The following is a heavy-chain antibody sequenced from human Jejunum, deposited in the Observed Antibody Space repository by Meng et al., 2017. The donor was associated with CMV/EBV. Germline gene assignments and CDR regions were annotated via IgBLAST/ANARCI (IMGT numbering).Heavy chain of an antibody. CDR2: ISGAITYI. V-gene: IGHV3-21*06. D-gene: IGHD4/OR15-4a*01. CDR3: TRAYDYGDPNWFDP. CDR1: GFTFSGYH. J-gene: IGHJ5*02. Sequence: SGFTFSGYHMIWVRQAPGRGLEWVSSISGAITYIYLADSVESRFTISRDNAKNSVYLEMNSLRVEDTAVYYCTRAYDYGDPNWFDPWGQGTLVTVSS.